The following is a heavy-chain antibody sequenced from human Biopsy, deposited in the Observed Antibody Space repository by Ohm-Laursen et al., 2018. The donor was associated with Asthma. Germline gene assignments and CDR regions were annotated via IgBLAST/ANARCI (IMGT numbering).Heavy chain of an antibody. V-gene: IGHV3-9*01. CDR1: GFTFDDYG. J-gene: IGHJ4*02. CDR3: AKATLGDIGKDY. D-gene: IGHD2-21*01. Sequence: SLRLSCAASGFTFDDYGMHWVRQAPGKGLEWVSGISWNSGSIGYADSVGGRFTISRDNAKNSLYLQMNSLRVEDTALYYCAKATLGDIGKDYWGQGTLVTVSS. CDR2: ISWNSGSI.